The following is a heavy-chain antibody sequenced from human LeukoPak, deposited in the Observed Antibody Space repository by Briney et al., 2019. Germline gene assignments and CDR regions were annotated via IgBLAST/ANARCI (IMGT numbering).Heavy chain of an antibody. J-gene: IGHJ3*02. CDR1: GYTFTSYG. D-gene: IGHD6-13*01. CDR3: ATTISSHIAAASGVAFDI. V-gene: IGHV1-18*01. Sequence: GASVKVSCKASGYTFTSYGISWVRQAPGQGLEWMGWISAYNGNANYAQKLQGRVTMTTDTSTSTAYMELRSLRSEDTAVYYCATTISSHIAAASGVAFDIWGQGTMVTVSS. CDR2: ISAYNGNA.